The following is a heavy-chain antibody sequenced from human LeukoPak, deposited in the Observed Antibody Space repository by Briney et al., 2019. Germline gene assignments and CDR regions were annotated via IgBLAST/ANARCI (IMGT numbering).Heavy chain of an antibody. CDR2: INPKSGDT. Sequence: ASVKVSCKASGYSFSDFYMHWVRQAPGQGLEWMGWINPKSGDTTYAERFRGRVTMTRDTSFNTVYLELTSLYSDDTAVFYCARDYSDGYNRRDAFDVWGQGTTLIVSS. CDR3: ARDYSDGYNRRDAFDV. J-gene: IGHJ3*01. V-gene: IGHV1-2*02. CDR1: GYSFSDFY. D-gene: IGHD5-18*01.